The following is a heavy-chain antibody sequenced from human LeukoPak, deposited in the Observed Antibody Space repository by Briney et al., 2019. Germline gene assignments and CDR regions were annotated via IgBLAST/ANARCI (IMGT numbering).Heavy chain of an antibody. CDR2: IVVGSGNT. D-gene: IGHD3-3*01. J-gene: IGHJ4*02. CDR3: AAVRGLRFLEWLPDY. V-gene: IGHV1-58*01. CDR1: GFTFTSSA. Sequence: SVKVSCKASGFTFTSSAVQWVRQARGQRLEWIGWIVVGSGNTNYAQKFQERVTITRDMSTSTAYMELSSLRSEDTAVYYCAAVRGLRFLEWLPDYWGQGTLVTVSS.